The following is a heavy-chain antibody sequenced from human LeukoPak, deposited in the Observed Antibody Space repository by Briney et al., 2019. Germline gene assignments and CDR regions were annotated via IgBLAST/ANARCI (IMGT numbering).Heavy chain of an antibody. D-gene: IGHD6-19*01. Sequence: GGSLRLSCAVSRFPFSVYEMNWVRQAPGKGLEWVSNIASSGTTKYYADSVKGRSSISRDNAKSSLCLQMNSLRVEDTAVYYCTLLAVASDFDYWGQGALVTVSS. V-gene: IGHV3-48*03. CDR2: IASSGTTK. J-gene: IGHJ4*02. CDR3: TLLAVASDFDY. CDR1: RFPFSVYE.